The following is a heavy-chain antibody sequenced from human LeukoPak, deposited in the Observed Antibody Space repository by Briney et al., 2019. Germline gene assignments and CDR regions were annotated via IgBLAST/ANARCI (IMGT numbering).Heavy chain of an antibody. CDR1: GFTFSSYS. CDR3: ARVKVPAGYPLDY. V-gene: IGHV3-48*04. CDR2: ISSSSSTI. Sequence: GGSLRLSCAASGFTFSSYSMNWVRQAPGKGLEWVSYISSSSSTIYYADSVKGRFTISRDNAKNSLYLQMNSLRAEDTAVYYCARVKVPAGYPLDYWGQGTLVTVPS. J-gene: IGHJ4*02. D-gene: IGHD2-2*01.